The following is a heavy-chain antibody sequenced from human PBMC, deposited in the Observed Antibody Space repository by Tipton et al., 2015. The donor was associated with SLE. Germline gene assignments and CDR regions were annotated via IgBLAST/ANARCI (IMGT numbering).Heavy chain of an antibody. CDR1: GGSFSGNH. CDR2: INHSGNT. Sequence: LRLSCAVYGGSFSGNHWSWIRQPPGKGLEWIGEINHSGNTNYNPSLKSRVTISLDRSKNQFSLNLRSVTATDTAVYYCARGAYDWGSYFVDSWGQGTLVSVSS. V-gene: IGHV4-34*01. J-gene: IGHJ5*01. D-gene: IGHD7-27*01. CDR3: ARGAYDWGSYFVDS.